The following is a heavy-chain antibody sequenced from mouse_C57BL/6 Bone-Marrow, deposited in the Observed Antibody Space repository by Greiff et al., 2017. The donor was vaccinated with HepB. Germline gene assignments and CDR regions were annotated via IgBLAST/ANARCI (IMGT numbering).Heavy chain of an antibody. V-gene: IGHV1-42*01. CDR1: GYSFTGYY. CDR2: INPSTGGT. D-gene: IGHD1-1*01. J-gene: IGHJ4*01. Sequence: VQLKESGPELVKPGASVKISCKASGYSFTGYYMNWVKQSPEKSLEWIGEINPSTGGTTYNQKFKAKATLTVDKSSSTAYMQLKSLTSEDSAVYYCARVHYYGSSYDAMDYWGQGTSVTVSS. CDR3: ARVHYYGSSYDAMDY.